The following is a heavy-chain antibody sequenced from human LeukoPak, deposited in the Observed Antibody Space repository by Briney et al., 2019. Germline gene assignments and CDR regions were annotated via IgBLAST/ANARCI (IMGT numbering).Heavy chain of an antibody. D-gene: IGHD2-21*01. J-gene: IGHJ4*02. V-gene: IGHV3-23*01. CDR2: ISGSGGST. CDR3: AKFLPTHIVVANYYFDY. Sequence: GGSLRLSCAASGFTFSSNAMSSVRQAPGKGLEWVSAISGSGGSTYYADSVKGRFTISRDNSKNTLYLQMNSLRAEDTAVYYCAKFLPTHIVVANYYFDYWGQGTLVTVSS. CDR1: GFTFSSNA.